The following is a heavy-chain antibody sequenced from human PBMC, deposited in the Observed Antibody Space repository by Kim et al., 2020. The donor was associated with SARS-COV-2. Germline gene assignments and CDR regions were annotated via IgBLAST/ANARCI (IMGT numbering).Heavy chain of an antibody. J-gene: IGHJ6*02. CDR3: ARDNPRGDYDFWSGYSLYYYYYGMDV. CDR2: ISAYNGNT. Sequence: ASVKVSCKASGYTFTSYGISWVRQAPGQGLEWMGWISAYNGNTNYAQKLQGRVTMTTDTSTSTAYMELRSLRSDDTAVYYCARDNPRGDYDFWSGYSLYYYYYGMDVWGQGTTVTVSS. V-gene: IGHV1-18*04. CDR1: GYTFTSYG. D-gene: IGHD3-3*01.